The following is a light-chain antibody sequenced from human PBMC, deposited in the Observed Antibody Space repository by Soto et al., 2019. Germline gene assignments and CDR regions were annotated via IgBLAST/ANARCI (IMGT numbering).Light chain of an antibody. J-gene: IGLJ2*01. V-gene: IGLV2-8*01. CDR2: EVS. CDR1: SSDVGAYNY. CDR3: SCYACSNNSVV. Sequence: QSALTQPPSASGSPGQSVTISCTGTSSDVGAYNYVSWYQQHPGKAPKLMIYEVSKRPSGVPDRFSGSKSGNTASLTVSGLRAEDEDDYYYSCYACSNNSVVFGGGTKLTVL.